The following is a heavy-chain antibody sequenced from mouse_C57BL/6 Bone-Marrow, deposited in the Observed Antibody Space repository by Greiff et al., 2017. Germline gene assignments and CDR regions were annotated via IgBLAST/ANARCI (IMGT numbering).Heavy chain of an antibody. CDR2: FYTRSGNT. D-gene: IGHD4-1*01. Sequence: VQLQQSGAELARPGASVKLSCKASGYTFTSYGISWVKQSTGQGLEWIGEFYTRSGNTYYNEKFKGKATLTADKSSSTAYLELRSLTSEDSAVYFCARSGTGYWGQGTTLTVSS. CDR1: GYTFTSYG. V-gene: IGHV1-81*01. CDR3: ARSGTGY. J-gene: IGHJ2*01.